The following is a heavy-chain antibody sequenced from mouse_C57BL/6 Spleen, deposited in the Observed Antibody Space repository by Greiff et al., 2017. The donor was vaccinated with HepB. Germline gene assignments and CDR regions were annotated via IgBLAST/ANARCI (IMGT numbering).Heavy chain of an antibody. CDR3: ARDRAGKGGYFDY. CDR2: ISDGGSYT. D-gene: IGHD3-1*01. CDR1: GFTFSSYA. J-gene: IGHJ2*01. Sequence: EVKLVESGGGLVKPGGSLKLSCAASGFTFSSYAMSWVRQTPEKRLEWVATISDGGSYTYYPDNVKGRFTIARDNAKTNLYLQMSHLKSEDTAMYYCARDRAGKGGYFDYWGQGTTLTVSS. V-gene: IGHV5-4*01.